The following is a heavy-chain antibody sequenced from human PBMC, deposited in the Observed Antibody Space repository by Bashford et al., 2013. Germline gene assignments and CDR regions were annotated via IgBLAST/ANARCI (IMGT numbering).Heavy chain of an antibody. Sequence: SSETLSLTCTVSGGSISSGGYYWSWIRQHPGKGLEWIGYIYYSGSTYYNPSLKSRVTISVDTSKNQFSLKLSSVTAADTAVYYCARVGSSLYYYYYMDVWGKGTTVTVSS. CDR3: ARVGSSLYYYYYMDV. D-gene: IGHD1-14*01. J-gene: IGHJ6*03. CDR2: IYYSGST. V-gene: IGHV4-31*03. CDR1: GGSISSGGYY.